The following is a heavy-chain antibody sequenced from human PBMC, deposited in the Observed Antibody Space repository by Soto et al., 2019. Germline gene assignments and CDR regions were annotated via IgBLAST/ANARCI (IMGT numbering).Heavy chain of an antibody. CDR1: GYSMSSGYY. CDR3: ARDPLAATGFDP. D-gene: IGHD2-15*01. Sequence: ETLSLTCAVSGYSMSSGYYWCCIRQPPGRGLEWIGSIYHSGSTYYNPSLKSRVTISVDTSKNQFSLKLSSVTAADTAVYYCARDPLAATGFDPWGQGTLVTVSS. V-gene: IGHV4-38-2*02. J-gene: IGHJ5*02. CDR2: IYHSGST.